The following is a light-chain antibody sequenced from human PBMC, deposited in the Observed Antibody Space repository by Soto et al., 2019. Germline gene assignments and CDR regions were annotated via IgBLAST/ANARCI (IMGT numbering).Light chain of an antibody. V-gene: IGLV2-14*03. CDR2: SVY. CDR1: SSDVGAYNF. J-gene: IGLJ1*01. CDR3: SAYTVSRTYV. Sequence: QSVLTQPASVSGSPGQSITISCTGTSSDVGAYNFVSWHQQHPGKAPKLMIYSVYDRPSGISYRFSGSKSRNTASLTISGLQGEDEADYYCSAYTVSRTYVFGTGTNVTVL.